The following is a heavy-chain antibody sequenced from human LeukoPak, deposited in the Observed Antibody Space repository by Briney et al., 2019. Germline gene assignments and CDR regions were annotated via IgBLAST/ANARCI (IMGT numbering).Heavy chain of an antibody. CDR3: ARRSTVTLPLFDY. V-gene: IGHV3-48*04. CDR1: GFTFSSYA. Sequence: GGSLRLSCAASGFTFSSYAMHWVRQAPGKGLEWVSYISSSGSTIYYADSVKGRFTISRDNAKNSLYLQMNSLRAEDMAVYYCARRSTVTLPLFDYWGQGTLVTVSS. D-gene: IGHD4-11*01. J-gene: IGHJ4*02. CDR2: ISSSGSTI.